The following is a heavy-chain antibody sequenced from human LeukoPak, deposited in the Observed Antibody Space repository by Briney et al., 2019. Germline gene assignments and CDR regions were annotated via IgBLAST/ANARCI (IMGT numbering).Heavy chain of an antibody. J-gene: IGHJ4*02. V-gene: IGHV1-69*05. D-gene: IGHD5-24*01. CDR3: ARDGVENYFDY. CDR2: IIHIFGTA. CDR1: GGTFSSYA. Sequence: ASVKVSCKASGGTFSSYAISWVRQAPGQGLEWMGGIIHIFGTANYAQKFQGRVTITTDESPSTAYMELSSLRSEDTAVYYCARDGVENYFDYWGQGTLVTVSS.